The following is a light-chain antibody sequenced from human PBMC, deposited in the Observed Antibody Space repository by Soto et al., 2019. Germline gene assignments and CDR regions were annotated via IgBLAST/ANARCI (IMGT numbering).Light chain of an antibody. CDR1: SGHSSYP. Sequence: QPVLSQSPSASASLGASVKLTCTPSSGHSSYPIAWHQQQPEKGPRYLLTLNTDGSHTKGDGIPDRFSGYSSGAERHLTISGLQSEDEADFYCQTWDSGVVFGGGTKLTVL. CDR2: LNTDGSH. V-gene: IGLV4-69*01. J-gene: IGLJ2*01. CDR3: QTWDSGVV.